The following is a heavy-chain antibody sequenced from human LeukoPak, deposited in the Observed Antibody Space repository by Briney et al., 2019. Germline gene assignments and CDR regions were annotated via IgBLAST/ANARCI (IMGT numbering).Heavy chain of an antibody. CDR2: IIPIFGTA. J-gene: IGHJ4*02. CDR3: AREDHGSGSYQYDY. D-gene: IGHD3-10*01. Sequence: GSSVKVSCKASGGTFSSYAISGVRQAPGQGLEWMGGIIPIFGTANYAQKFQGRVTITADKSTSTAYMELSSLRSEDTAVYYCAREDHGSGSYQYDYWGQGTLVTVSS. CDR1: GGTFSSYA. V-gene: IGHV1-69*06.